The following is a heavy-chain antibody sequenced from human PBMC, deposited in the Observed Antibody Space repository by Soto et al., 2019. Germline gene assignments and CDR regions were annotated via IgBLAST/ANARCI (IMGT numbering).Heavy chain of an antibody. CDR1: GFTFRFYD. D-gene: IGHD4-4*01. J-gene: IGHJ4*02. CDR3: AKDAYTPIRTTAHDAGGLDH. CDR2: ISRDGNNK. Sequence: QVQLVESGGGVVQPGKSLRLSCATSGFTFRFYDMHWVRQAPGKGLESLAVISRDGNNKDYGDSVKGRFTISRDNSKNTLFLQMDRLRDEDSGVYYCAKDAYTPIRTTAHDAGGLDHWGRGTLVTVSS. V-gene: IGHV3-30*18.